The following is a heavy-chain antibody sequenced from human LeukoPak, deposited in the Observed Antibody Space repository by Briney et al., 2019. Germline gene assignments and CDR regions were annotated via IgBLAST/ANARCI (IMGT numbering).Heavy chain of an antibody. Sequence: GGSLRLSCAASGLTFSSYWMSWVRQAPGKGLEWVANIKQDGSEKYYVDSVKGRFTISRDNAKNSLYLQMNSLRAEDTAVYYCARFRNWGSPFDYWGQGTLVTVSS. D-gene: IGHD7-27*01. J-gene: IGHJ4*02. CDR2: IKQDGSEK. CDR1: GLTFSSYW. V-gene: IGHV3-7*01. CDR3: ARFRNWGSPFDY.